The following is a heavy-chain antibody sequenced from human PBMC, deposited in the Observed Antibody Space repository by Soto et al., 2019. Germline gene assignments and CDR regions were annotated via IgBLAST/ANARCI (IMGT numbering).Heavy chain of an antibody. D-gene: IGHD1-7*01. J-gene: IGHJ3*02. CDR1: GDTFSSYT. Sequence: QVQLVQSGAEVKKPGSSVKVSCKASGDTFSSYTISWVRQAPGQGLEWMGGIIPIFGTANYAQYFQGRVTITADESTNTAYMELSSLRSEDTAVYYCARPIESTNWNYGAFDIWGQGTMVTVSS. CDR3: ARPIESTNWNYGAFDI. CDR2: IIPIFGTA. V-gene: IGHV1-69*01.